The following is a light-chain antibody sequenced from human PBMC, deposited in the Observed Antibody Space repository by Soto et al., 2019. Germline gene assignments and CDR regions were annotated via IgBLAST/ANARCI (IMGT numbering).Light chain of an antibody. CDR2: EVN. CDR1: SSDIGGYNY. V-gene: IGLV2-8*01. J-gene: IGLJ2*01. CDR3: NSYGGSNNYVV. Sequence: QPLLTQPPSASGSPGQSVTISCTGTSSDIGGYNYVSWYQQYPGKAPKLMIYEVNKRPSGVPDRFSGSKSGNTASLTVSGLQAEDEADYYCNSYGGSNNYVVFGGGTKLTVL.